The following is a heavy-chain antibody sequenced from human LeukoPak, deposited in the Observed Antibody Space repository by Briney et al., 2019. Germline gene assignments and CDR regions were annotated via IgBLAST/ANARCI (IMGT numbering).Heavy chain of an antibody. CDR2: IEQDGSEK. D-gene: IGHD3-10*01. CDR1: GFTFSSYW. Sequence: PGGSLRLSCVASGFTFSSYWMSWVRQAPGKGLEWVANIEQDGSEKDYVDSVKGRFTISRDNAKNSLYLQMNSLRAEDTAVYYCARPADRGHYNWFDPWGQGTLVTVSS. CDR3: ARPADRGHYNWFDP. J-gene: IGHJ5*02. V-gene: IGHV3-7*04.